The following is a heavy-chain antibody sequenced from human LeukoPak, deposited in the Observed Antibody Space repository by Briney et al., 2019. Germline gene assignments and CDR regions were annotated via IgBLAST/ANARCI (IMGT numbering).Heavy chain of an antibody. CDR3: ARRDYDSGGHYGPDNWFDP. CDR1: GGSFSGYY. J-gene: IGHJ5*02. Sequence: KPSETLSLTCAVYGGSFSGYYWSWIRQHPGKGLEWIGYIYYSGNTYYNPSLKSRVTISVDTSKNQFSLKMSSVTAADTAVYYCARRDYDSGGHYGPDNWFDPWGQGIQVTVSP. V-gene: IGHV4-31*11. CDR2: IYYSGNT. D-gene: IGHD3-22*01.